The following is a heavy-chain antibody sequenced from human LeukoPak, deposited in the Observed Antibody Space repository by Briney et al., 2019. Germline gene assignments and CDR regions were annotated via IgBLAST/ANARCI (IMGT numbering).Heavy chain of an antibody. CDR2: IYYSGST. Sequence: PSETLSLTCTVSGGSISSSSYYWGWIRQPPGKGLDWIGNIYYSGSTYYNPSLKSRVTISVDTSKNQFSLKLSSVTAADTAVYYCAGKLGDPTGVFDYWGQGTLVTVSS. J-gene: IGHJ4*02. V-gene: IGHV4-39*07. CDR1: GGSISSSSYY. D-gene: IGHD1-14*01. CDR3: AGKLGDPTGVFDY.